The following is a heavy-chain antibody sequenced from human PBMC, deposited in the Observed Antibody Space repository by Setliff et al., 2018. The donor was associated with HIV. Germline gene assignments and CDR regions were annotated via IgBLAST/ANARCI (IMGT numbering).Heavy chain of an antibody. CDR1: GGTFSSYP. CDR2: IIPIFGTT. J-gene: IGHJ6*03. Sequence: SVKVSCKASGGTFSSYPISWVRQTPGQGLEWMGGIIPIFGTTHYAQKFQGRVTVTADESTSTAYMQLSSLRSDDTAVYYCARGRNYDSSGYGDYYYYMDVWGKGTTVTVSS. CDR3: ARGRNYDSSGYGDYYYYMDV. D-gene: IGHD3-22*01. V-gene: IGHV1-69*13.